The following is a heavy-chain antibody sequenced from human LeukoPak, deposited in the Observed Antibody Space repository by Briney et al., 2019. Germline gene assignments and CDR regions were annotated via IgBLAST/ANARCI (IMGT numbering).Heavy chain of an antibody. CDR1: GFTFSNYA. D-gene: IGHD2-21*02. J-gene: IGHJ6*02. CDR2: MSYDGTNK. Sequence: GRSLRLSCAASGFTFSNYAMHWVRQAPGKGLEWVAVMSYDGTNKYYPDSVKGRFTISRDNSYNTLYLQMDSLTAEDTAVYYCAKESTAYYYYGMHVWGQGTTVTVSS. CDR3: AKESTAYYYYGMHV. V-gene: IGHV3-30*18.